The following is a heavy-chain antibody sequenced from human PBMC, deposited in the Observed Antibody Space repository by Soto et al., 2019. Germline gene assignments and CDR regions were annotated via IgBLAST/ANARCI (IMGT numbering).Heavy chain of an antibody. Sequence: PGESLKISCKGSGYSFTSYWIRWVRQMPGKGLEWMGIIYPGDSDTRYSPSFQGQVTISADKSISTAYLQWSSLKASGTAMYYCARHGKDDFWSGYYYDYYYYGMDVWGQGTTVTVS. D-gene: IGHD3-3*01. CDR2: IYPGDSDT. CDR1: GYSFTSYW. J-gene: IGHJ6*02. CDR3: ARHGKDDFWSGYYYDYYYYGMDV. V-gene: IGHV5-51*01.